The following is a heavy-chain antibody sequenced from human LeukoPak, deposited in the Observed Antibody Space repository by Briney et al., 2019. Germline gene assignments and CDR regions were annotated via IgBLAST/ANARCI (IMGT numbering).Heavy chain of an antibody. V-gene: IGHV1-18*01. D-gene: IGHD6-19*01. J-gene: IGHJ5*02. CDR2: ISAYNGNK. CDR3: ARDGYSSGWYPGGFDP. Sequence: GVSLKISCKGSGYSFTSYGISWVPQAPGQGLEGMGWISAYNGNKNYAQKPQGRVTMTTDTSTSTAYMELRSLRSDDTAVYYCARDGYSSGWYPGGFDPWGQGTLVTVPS. CDR1: GYSFTSYG.